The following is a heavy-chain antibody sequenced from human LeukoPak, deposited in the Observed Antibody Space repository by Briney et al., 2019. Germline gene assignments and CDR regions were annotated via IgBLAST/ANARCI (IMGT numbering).Heavy chain of an antibody. Sequence: SQTLSLTCTVSGGSISSGNYYGNWIRQPAGKGLEWIGHIWTDGAPSYRPSLKSRVTISVDTSKNQFSLRLSSVTAADTAVYYCARGRDSRGYQFMGFDSWGQGTLVTVSS. V-gene: IGHV4-61*09. CDR3: ARGRDSRGYQFMGFDS. D-gene: IGHD3-22*01. CDR2: IWTDGAP. CDR1: GGSISSGNYY. J-gene: IGHJ4*02.